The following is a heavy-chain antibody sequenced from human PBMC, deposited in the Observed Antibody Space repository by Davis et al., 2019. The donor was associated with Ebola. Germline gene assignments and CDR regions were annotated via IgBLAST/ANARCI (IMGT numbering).Heavy chain of an antibody. D-gene: IGHD3-9*01. CDR1: GFTFSTYS. CDR2: ISSDSDYI. J-gene: IGHJ6*02. V-gene: IGHV3-21*01. Sequence: GGSLRLSCAASGFTFSTYSMSWVRQAPGKGLEWVSSISSDSDYIYYADSVKGRFTISRDNSKNTLYLQMNSLRAEDTAVYYCARDTDILTGYYIYYGMDVWGQGTTVTVSS. CDR3: ARDTDILTGYYIYYGMDV.